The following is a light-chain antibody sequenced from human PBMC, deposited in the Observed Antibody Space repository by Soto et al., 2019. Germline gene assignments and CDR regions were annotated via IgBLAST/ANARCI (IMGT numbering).Light chain of an antibody. CDR3: SSYTSSSTPLYV. CDR1: SSDVGGYNY. Sequence: SALTRPASVSGAAGQSITISCTGTSSDVGGYNYVSWYQQHPGKAPKLMIYDVSNRPSGVSNRFSGSKSGNTASLTISGLQAEDEADYYCSSYTSSSTPLYVFGTGTKVTVL. V-gene: IGLV2-14*01. CDR2: DVS. J-gene: IGLJ1*01.